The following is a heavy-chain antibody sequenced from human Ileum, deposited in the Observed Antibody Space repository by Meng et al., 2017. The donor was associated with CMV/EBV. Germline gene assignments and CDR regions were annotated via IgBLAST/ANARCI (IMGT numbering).Heavy chain of an antibody. Sequence: GSLRLSCAVYGGSFSGYYWSWIRQPPGKGLEWIGEINHSGSTNYNPSLKSRVTISVDTSKNQFSLKLSSVTAADTAVYYCAGLFNDYKSWFDPWGQGTLVTVSS. CDR3: AGLFNDYKSWFDP. CDR1: GGSFSGYY. J-gene: IGHJ5*02. D-gene: IGHD4-11*01. V-gene: IGHV4-34*01. CDR2: INHSGST.